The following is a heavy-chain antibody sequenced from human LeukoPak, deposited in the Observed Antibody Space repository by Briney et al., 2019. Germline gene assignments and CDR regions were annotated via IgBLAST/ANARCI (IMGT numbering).Heavy chain of an antibody. V-gene: IGHV3-30-3*01. Sequence: PGRSLRLSCAASGFTFSSYAMHWVRQAPGKGLEWVAVISYDGSNKYYADSVKGRFTISRDNSKNTLYLQMNSLRAEDTAVYYCAREGYSSSAAFDIWGQGTMVTVSS. J-gene: IGHJ3*02. CDR3: AREGYSSSAAFDI. CDR1: GFTFSSYA. CDR2: ISYDGSNK. D-gene: IGHD6-6*01.